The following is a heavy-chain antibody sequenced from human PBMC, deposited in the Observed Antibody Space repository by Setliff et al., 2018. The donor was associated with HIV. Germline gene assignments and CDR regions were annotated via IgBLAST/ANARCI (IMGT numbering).Heavy chain of an antibody. Sequence: PGESLTISCKGSGYGFTSHWIAWVRQMPGQGLEWMGIIYPSDSATAYSPSFQGQITISADKSISTAYLQWSSLKASDTATYYCARSHFITLFGVIYYPGYFDLWGRGTQVTVSS. D-gene: IGHD3-3*01. V-gene: IGHV5-51*01. CDR2: IYPSDSAT. J-gene: IGHJ2*01. CDR1: GYGFTSHW. CDR3: ARSHFITLFGVIYYPGYFDL.